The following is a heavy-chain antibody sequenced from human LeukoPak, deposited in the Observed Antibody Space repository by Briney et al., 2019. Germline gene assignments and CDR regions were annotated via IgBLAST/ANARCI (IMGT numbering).Heavy chain of an antibody. CDR2: ISGGGGST. J-gene: IGHJ4*02. CDR1: GFTFSSYA. CDR3: AKLDLRITMIVGGYFDY. V-gene: IGHV3-23*01. Sequence: GGSLRLSCAASGFTFSSYAMSWVRQAPGKGLEWVSAISGGGGSTYYADSVKGRFTISRDNSKNTLYLQMNSLRAEDTAVYYCAKLDLRITMIVGGYFDYWGQGTLVTVSS. D-gene: IGHD3-22*01.